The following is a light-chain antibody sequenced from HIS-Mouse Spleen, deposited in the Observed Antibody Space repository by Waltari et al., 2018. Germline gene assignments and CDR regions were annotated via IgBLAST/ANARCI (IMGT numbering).Light chain of an antibody. V-gene: IGLV3-10*01. Sequence: SYELTQPPSVSVSPGQTARITCSGAALQIKHAYWYQQKSGQAPVLVIYEDSKRPSGIPERFSGSSSGTMATLTISGAQVEDEADYYCYSTDSSGNHRVFGGGTKLTVL. J-gene: IGLJ2*01. CDR2: EDS. CDR1: ALQIKH. CDR3: YSTDSSGNHRV.